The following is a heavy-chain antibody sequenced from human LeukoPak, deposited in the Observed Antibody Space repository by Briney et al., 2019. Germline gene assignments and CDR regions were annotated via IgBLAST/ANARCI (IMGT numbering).Heavy chain of an antibody. D-gene: IGHD7-27*01. Sequence: SQTLSLTCAISGDSVSSNSAAWNWIRQSPSRGLEWLGRTYYRSKWYNDYAVSVKSRITINPATSKNQFSLQLNSVTPEDTAVYYCARVGNWGSPYRRYYFDYWGQGTLVTVSS. CDR1: GDSVSSNSAA. CDR3: ARVGNWGSPYRRYYFDY. J-gene: IGHJ4*02. V-gene: IGHV6-1*01. CDR2: TYYRSKWYN.